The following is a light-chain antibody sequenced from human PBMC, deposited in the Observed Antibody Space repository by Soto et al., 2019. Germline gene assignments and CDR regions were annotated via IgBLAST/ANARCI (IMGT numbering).Light chain of an antibody. Sequence: EIVLTQSPGTLSLSPGERATLSCRACQSISSSYLAWYQQKPGQAPRVLIYGASSRATGIPDRFSGSGSGTDFTLTISRLEPEDFAVHFCQQYGNPPPNAFGQGTKVEIK. J-gene: IGKJ2*01. CDR3: QQYGNPPPNA. V-gene: IGKV3-20*01. CDR1: QSISSSY. CDR2: GAS.